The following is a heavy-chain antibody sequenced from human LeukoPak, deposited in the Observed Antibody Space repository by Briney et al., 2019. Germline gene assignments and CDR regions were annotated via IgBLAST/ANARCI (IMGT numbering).Heavy chain of an antibody. Sequence: PSETLSLTCAVYGGSFSGYYWSWIRQPPGKGLEWIGEINHSVSTNYNPSLKSRVTISVDTSKNQFSLKLSSVTAADTAVYYCQGYCSGGSCYNYGMDVWGQGTTVTVSS. CDR1: GGSFSGYY. D-gene: IGHD2-15*01. CDR3: QGYCSGGSCYNYGMDV. V-gene: IGHV4-34*01. J-gene: IGHJ6*02. CDR2: INHSVST.